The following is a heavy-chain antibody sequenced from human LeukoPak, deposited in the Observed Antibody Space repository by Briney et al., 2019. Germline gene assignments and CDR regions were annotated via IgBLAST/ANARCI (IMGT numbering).Heavy chain of an antibody. CDR3: ARSPLVRDAFDI. Sequence: SETLSLTCTVSGGSISSYYWSWIRQPPGKGLEWIGYIYYSGSTNYNPSLKSRVTISVDTSKSQFSLKLSSVTAADTAVYYCARSPLVRDAFDIWGQGTVVTVSS. CDR1: GGSISSYY. J-gene: IGHJ3*02. V-gene: IGHV4-59*01. CDR2: IYYSGST. D-gene: IGHD6-13*01.